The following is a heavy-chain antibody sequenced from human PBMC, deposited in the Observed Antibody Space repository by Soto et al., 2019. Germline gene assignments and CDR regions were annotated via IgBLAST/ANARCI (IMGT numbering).Heavy chain of an antibody. CDR2: INPNSGGT. V-gene: IGHV1-2*02. D-gene: IGHD3-10*01. CDR3: AMSPYYYGLVILCRPSNCFLF. J-gene: IGHJ5*01. Sequence: ASEKVSRKACGYSFTGHYMHWVRQAPGQGLEWMGGINPNSGGTNYAQKLQGRVTMTKDTSISTAYMELSRLRSDDTAVYYCAMSPYYYGLVILCRPSNCFLFWGQGTLLTVS. CDR1: GYSFTGHY.